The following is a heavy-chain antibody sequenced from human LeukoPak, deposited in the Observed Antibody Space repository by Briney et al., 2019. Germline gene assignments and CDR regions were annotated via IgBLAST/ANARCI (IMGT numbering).Heavy chain of an antibody. CDR3: ARDVLAAPGTFDY. Sequence: SQTLSLTCSVSGDSISSGSFYWSWIRQPAGRGLEWIGRIYPSGSTNYNPSLKSRVTISLDTSKDQFSLKLSSVTAADTAVYYCARDVLAAPGTFDYWGQGALVTVSS. CDR1: GDSISSGSFY. J-gene: IGHJ4*02. V-gene: IGHV4-61*02. CDR2: IYPSGST. D-gene: IGHD6-13*01.